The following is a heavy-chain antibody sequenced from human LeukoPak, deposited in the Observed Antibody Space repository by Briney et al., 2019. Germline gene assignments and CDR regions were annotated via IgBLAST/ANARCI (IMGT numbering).Heavy chain of an antibody. D-gene: IGHD3-22*01. V-gene: IGHV3-33*08. CDR1: GFTFSSFA. CDR2: IWYDGSNK. CDR3: ARDSIYYDSSGEAFDI. Sequence: GGSLRLSCTASGFTFSSFAMHWVRQAPGKGLEWVAVIWYDGSNKYYADSVKGRFTISRDNSKNTPYLQMNSLRAEDTAVYYCARDSIYYDSSGEAFDIWGQGTMVTVSS. J-gene: IGHJ3*02.